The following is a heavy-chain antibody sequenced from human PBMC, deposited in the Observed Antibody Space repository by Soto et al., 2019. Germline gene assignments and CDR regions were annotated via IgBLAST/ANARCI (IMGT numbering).Heavy chain of an antibody. D-gene: IGHD3-3*01. Sequence: QVQLVESGGGVVQPGRSLRLSCAASGFTFSRYGMHWVRQAPGKGLEWVAYIWYDGGKRYYADSVKGRFIISRDNSKNTLYLEMNSLRVEDTAVYYCARDGRRSGGPAYWGQGTRVTVSS. V-gene: IGHV3-33*01. CDR3: ARDGRRSGGPAY. J-gene: IGHJ4*02. CDR2: IWYDGGKR. CDR1: GFTFSRYG.